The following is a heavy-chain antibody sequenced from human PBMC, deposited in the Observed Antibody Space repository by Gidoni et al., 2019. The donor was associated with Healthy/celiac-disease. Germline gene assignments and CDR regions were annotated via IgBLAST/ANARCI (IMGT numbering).Heavy chain of an antibody. J-gene: IGHJ3*02. CDR3: AKDILSSYYDSSGYYFDAFDI. D-gene: IGHD3-22*01. Sequence: EVQLLESGGGLVQPGGSLRLSCAASGFTFSSYAMSWVRQAPGKGLEWVSAISGSGGSTYYADSVKGRFTISRDNSKNTLYLQMNSLRAEDTAVYYCAKDILSSYYDSSGYYFDAFDIWGQGTMVTVSS. CDR1: GFTFSSYA. V-gene: IGHV3-23*01. CDR2: ISGSGGST.